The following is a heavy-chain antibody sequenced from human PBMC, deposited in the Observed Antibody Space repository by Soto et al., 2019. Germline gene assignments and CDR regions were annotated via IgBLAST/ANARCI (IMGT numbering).Heavy chain of an antibody. V-gene: IGHV3-74*03. J-gene: IGHJ6*02. D-gene: IGHD6-13*01. CDR1: GLTFRSDW. CDR3: AKDLPPGSSSWYGDYYYGMDV. CDR2: INTDGSVA. Sequence: PGGSLRLSCAASGLTFRSDWRHWVRQAPGKGLVWVSRINTDGSVAMYVDSVKGRFTISRDNAKNTLYLQMNSLRAEDTAVYYCAKDLPPGSSSWYGDYYYGMDVWGQGTTVTVSS.